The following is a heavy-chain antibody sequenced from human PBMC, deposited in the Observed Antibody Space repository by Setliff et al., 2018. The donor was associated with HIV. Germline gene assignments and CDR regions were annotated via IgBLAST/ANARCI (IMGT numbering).Heavy chain of an antibody. CDR3: AKDRGSDPYDPIDY. D-gene: IGHD3-22*01. J-gene: IGHJ4*02. Sequence: GGSLRLSCAASGFTFSTYWMHWVRQSPGKGLVWVSRINSDGSVTNYADSVKGRFTISRDNAKNTLYLQMSSLRADDTAVYYCAKDRGSDPYDPIDYWGQGTPVTVSS. V-gene: IGHV3-74*01. CDR1: GFTFSTYW. CDR2: INSDGSVT.